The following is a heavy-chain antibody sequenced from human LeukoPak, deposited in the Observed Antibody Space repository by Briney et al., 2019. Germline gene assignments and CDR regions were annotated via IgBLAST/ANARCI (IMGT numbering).Heavy chain of an antibody. V-gene: IGHV3-30*04. CDR2: ISYDGGNK. D-gene: IGHD3-16*02. Sequence: GGSVRLSCAASGFTFSSYAMHWVRQAPGKGLEWVAVISYDGGNKYYADSVKGRFTISRDNSKNTLYLQINSLRAEDTAVYYCAKTSGDYVWGSFRRSGETAGYFDYWGQGTLVTVSS. CDR1: GFTFSSYA. CDR3: AKTSGDYVWGSFRRSGETAGYFDY. J-gene: IGHJ4*02.